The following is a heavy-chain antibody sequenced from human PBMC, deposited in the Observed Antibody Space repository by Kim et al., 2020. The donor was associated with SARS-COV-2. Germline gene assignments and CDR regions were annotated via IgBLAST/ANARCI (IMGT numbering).Heavy chain of an antibody. CDR3: ARQFPFPRTYYDFWSGYSIFDY. D-gene: IGHD3-3*01. CDR1: GYSFTSYW. Sequence: GESLKISCKGSGYSFTSYWIGWVRQMPGKGLEWMGIIYPGDSDTRYSPSFQGQVTISADKSISTAYLQWSSLKASDTAMYYCARQFPFPRTYYDFWSGYSIFDYWGQGTLVTVSS. J-gene: IGHJ4*02. CDR2: IYPGDSDT. V-gene: IGHV5-51*01.